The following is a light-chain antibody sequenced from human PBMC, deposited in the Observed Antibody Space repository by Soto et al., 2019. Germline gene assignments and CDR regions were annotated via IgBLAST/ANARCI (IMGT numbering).Light chain of an antibody. V-gene: IGKV1-5*01. J-gene: IGKJ4*01. CDR2: DAS. CDR3: QQYNSYS. Sequence: DIQMPQSPSTLSASVGDRVTITCRASQSISSWLAWYQQKPGKAPKLLIYDASSLESGVPSRFSGSGSGTEFTLTICSLQPDDFATYACQQYNSYSFGGGTKVEIK. CDR1: QSISSW.